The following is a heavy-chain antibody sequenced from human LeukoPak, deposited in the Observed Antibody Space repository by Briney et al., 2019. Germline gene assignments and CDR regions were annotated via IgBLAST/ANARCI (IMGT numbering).Heavy chain of an antibody. D-gene: IGHD6-19*01. CDR3: AREGYSSGLDY. Sequence: ASVKVSCTASGYTFTGYYMHWVRQAPGQGLEWMGWINPNSGDTNYAQKFQGRVTMTRDTSISTAYMELSRLRSDDTAVYYCAREGYSSGLDYWGQGTLVTVSS. V-gene: IGHV1-2*02. J-gene: IGHJ4*02. CDR1: GYTFTGYY. CDR2: INPNSGDT.